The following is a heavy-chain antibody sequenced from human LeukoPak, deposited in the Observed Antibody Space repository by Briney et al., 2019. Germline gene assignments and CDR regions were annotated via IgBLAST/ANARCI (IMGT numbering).Heavy chain of an antibody. D-gene: IGHD3-22*01. V-gene: IGHV3-21*01. CDR1: GFTFSSDN. CDR2: ISSSSSYI. Sequence: PGGSLRLSCAASGFTFSSDNMNWVRQAPGKGLEWVSSISSSSSYIYYADSVKGRFTISRDNAKNSLYLQMNRLRAEDTAVYYCARVTYYDSSGYSHWGQGTLVTVSS. CDR3: ARVTYYDSSGYSH. J-gene: IGHJ4*02.